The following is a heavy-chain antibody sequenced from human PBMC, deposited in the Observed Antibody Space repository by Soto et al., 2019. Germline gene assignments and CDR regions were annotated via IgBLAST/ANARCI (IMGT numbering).Heavy chain of an antibody. D-gene: IGHD5-18*01. V-gene: IGHV5-51*03. CDR1: GYSFTTYW. J-gene: IGHJ4*02. CDR3: ASRVDGYSYAD. Sequence: EVQLVQSGAEVAKPGESLKISCKASGYSFTTYWVGWVRQMPGKGLEWMGIIYPGDSDTRYSPSFQGQVTISADKSISTADLQWGSLTASDTAIYYCASRVDGYSYADWGQGTLVTVSS. CDR2: IYPGDSDT.